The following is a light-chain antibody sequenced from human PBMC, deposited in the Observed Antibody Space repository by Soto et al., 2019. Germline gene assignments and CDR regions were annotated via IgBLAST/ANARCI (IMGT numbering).Light chain of an antibody. CDR3: ASWDDTLGGV. Sequence: QSVLTQPPSASGTPGQTVTISYSGGTSNIGSNYVYWYQQVSGTAPKLLIYSNDQRPSGVPDRFSGSRSGTSASLAISGLRSEDEADYYCASWDDTLGGVFGGGTKVTVL. CDR1: TSNIGSNY. J-gene: IGLJ3*02. CDR2: SND. V-gene: IGLV1-47*02.